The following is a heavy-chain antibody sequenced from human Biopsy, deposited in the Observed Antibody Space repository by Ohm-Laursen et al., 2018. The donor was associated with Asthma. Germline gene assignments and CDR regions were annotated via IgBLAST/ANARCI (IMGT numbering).Heavy chain of an antibody. D-gene: IGHD7-27*01. J-gene: IGHJ4*02. V-gene: IGHV3-9*01. CDR2: ISWNSGNI. CDR3: ASELGIGY. CDR1: GFSFDDCA. Sequence: SLRLSCAASGFSFDDCAMHWVRQAPGKGLEWVSSISWNSGNIDYAVSVKGRFTISRDNAKHTVYLQMNNLRAEDTAVYYCASELGIGYWGQGILVTVSS.